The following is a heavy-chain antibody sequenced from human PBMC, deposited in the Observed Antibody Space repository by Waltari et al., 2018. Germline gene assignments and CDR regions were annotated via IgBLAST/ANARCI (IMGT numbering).Heavy chain of an antibody. J-gene: IGHJ3*02. V-gene: IGHV4-61*02. Sequence: QVQLQESGPGLVKPSQTLSLTCTVSGGSISSGSYYWSWIRQPAGKGLEWIGRIYASGSTNYNPSLKSRVTISVDTSKNQFSLKLSSVTAADTAVYYCASFLGGLGLNDAFDIWGQGTMVTVSS. D-gene: IGHD1-26*01. CDR1: GGSISSGSYY. CDR2: IYASGST. CDR3: ASFLGGLGLNDAFDI.